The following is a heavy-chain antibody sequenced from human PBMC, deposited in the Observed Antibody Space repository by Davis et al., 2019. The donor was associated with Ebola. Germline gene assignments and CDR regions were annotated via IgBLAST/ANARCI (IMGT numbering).Heavy chain of an antibody. CDR1: GFTFSSYW. V-gene: IGHV3-74*01. CDR2: INSDGSST. Sequence: PGGSLRLSCAASGFTFSSYWMHWVRQAPGKGLVWVSRINSDGSSTSYADSVKGRFTISRDNAKNTLYLQMNSLRAEDTAVYYCAREDMITFGGVIVIRDAFDIWGQGTMVTVSS. J-gene: IGHJ3*02. CDR3: AREDMITFGGVIVIRDAFDI. D-gene: IGHD3-16*02.